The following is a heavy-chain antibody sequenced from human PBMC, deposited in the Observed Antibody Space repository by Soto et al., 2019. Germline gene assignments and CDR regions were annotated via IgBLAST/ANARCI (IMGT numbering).Heavy chain of an antibody. CDR2: ISGYNGYP. CDR1: GYIFTNYG. Sequence: QIHLVQSGAEVRKPGASVNVSCKTSGYIFTNYGVSWVRQAPGEGLEVVGWISGYNGYPKYGQRFQGRATPSTDTSTTTGYMHLRNLRSDDTAVYYCATGSSGALYDYWGQGTLLTVSS. CDR3: ATGSSGALYDY. V-gene: IGHV1-18*04. J-gene: IGHJ4*02.